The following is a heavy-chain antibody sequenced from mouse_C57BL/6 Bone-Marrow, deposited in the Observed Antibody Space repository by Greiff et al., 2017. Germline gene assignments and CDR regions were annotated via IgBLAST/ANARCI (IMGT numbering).Heavy chain of an antibody. V-gene: IGHV1-50*01. CDR2: IDPSDSYT. CDR1: GYTFTSYW. J-gene: IGHJ4*01. D-gene: IGHD1-1*01. Sequence: QVHVKQPGAELVKPGASVKLSCKASGYTFTSYWMQWVKQRPGQGLEWIGEIDPSDSYTNYNQKFQGKATLTVDTSSSTAYMQLSSLTSEDSAVYYCARSTHYGSSDYYAMDYWGQGTSVTVSS. CDR3: ARSTHYGSSDYYAMDY.